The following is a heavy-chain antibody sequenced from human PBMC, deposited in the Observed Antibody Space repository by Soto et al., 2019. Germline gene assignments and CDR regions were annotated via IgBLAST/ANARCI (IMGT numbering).Heavy chain of an antibody. CDR2: ISGSGGST. Sequence: SGGSLRLSCAASGFTFSSYAMSWVRQAPGKGLEWVSAISGSGGSTYYADSVKGRFTISRDNSKNTLYLQMNSLRAEDTAVYYCAKASVNSFIVVVPAAMALDAFDIWGQGTMVTVSS. CDR3: AKASVNSFIVVVPAAMALDAFDI. D-gene: IGHD2-2*01. CDR1: GFTFSSYA. V-gene: IGHV3-23*01. J-gene: IGHJ3*02.